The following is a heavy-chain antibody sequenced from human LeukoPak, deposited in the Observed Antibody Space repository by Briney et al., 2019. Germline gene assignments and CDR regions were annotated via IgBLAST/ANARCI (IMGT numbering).Heavy chain of an antibody. V-gene: IGHV4-30-2*01. Sequence: PSETLSLTCTVSGGSISSGGYYWNWIRQPPGKGLEWIGYIHHSGSTYYDPSLKSRVTISVDRSKNQFSLKLSSVTAADTAVYYCASGTQQLGNRYYYYMDVWGKGTTVTVSS. D-gene: IGHD6-13*01. J-gene: IGHJ6*03. CDR3: ASGTQQLGNRYYYYMDV. CDR1: GGSISSGGYY. CDR2: IHHSGST.